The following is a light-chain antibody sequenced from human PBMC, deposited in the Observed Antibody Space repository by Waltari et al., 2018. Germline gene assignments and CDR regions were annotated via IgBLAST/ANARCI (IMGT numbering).Light chain of an antibody. CDR2: DVS. Sequence: QSALTQPASVSGSPGQSITISCTGTSSDVGGYNYFSWYQQHPGKAPKLMIYDVSNRPSGVSNRFSGSKSGNTASLTISGLQAEDEADYYCSSYTSSNTLVFGGGTKLTVL. CDR1: SSDVGGYNY. J-gene: IGLJ2*01. V-gene: IGLV2-14*03. CDR3: SSYTSSNTLV.